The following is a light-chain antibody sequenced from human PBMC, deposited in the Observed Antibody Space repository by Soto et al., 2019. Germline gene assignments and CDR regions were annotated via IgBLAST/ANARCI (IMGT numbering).Light chain of an antibody. J-gene: IGKJ4*01. Sequence: DIQLTQSPSFLSASVGDSVTITCRASQGISSYLAWYQQKPGKAPKLLIYAATTLQSGAPSRFGGSGSGTEFTLTSSSLQPEDCATYYCQQLNSYPLTFGGGTKVEIK. CDR1: QGISSY. CDR2: AAT. CDR3: QQLNSYPLT. V-gene: IGKV1-9*01.